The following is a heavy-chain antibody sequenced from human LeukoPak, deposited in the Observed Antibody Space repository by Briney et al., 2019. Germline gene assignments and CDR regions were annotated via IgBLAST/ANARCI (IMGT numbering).Heavy chain of an antibody. Sequence: ASVKVSCKASGYTFTGYYMHWVRQAPGQGLEWMGRINPNSGGTNYAQKFEGRVTRTRDTSISTAYMELSRLRSDDTAVYYCARDLGSYPFDYWGQGTLVTVSS. J-gene: IGHJ4*02. V-gene: IGHV1-2*06. CDR1: GYTFTGYY. CDR3: ARDLGSYPFDY. D-gene: IGHD1-26*01. CDR2: INPNSGGT.